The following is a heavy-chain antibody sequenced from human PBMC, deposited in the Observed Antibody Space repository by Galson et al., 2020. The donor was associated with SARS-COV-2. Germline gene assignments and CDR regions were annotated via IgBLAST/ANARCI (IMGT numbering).Heavy chain of an antibody. CDR2: IYYSGST. D-gene: IGHD6-13*01. J-gene: IGHJ4*02. CDR1: GGSINSGGYY. CDR3: ERTVAAEDY. Sequence: ASETLSLTCTVSGGSINSGGYYWSWIRQHPGKGLEWIGYIYYSGSTYYNPSLKSRVAISVDTSKNQFSLKLSSVTAADTAVYYCERTVAAEDYWGQGTLVTVSS. V-gene: IGHV4-31*03.